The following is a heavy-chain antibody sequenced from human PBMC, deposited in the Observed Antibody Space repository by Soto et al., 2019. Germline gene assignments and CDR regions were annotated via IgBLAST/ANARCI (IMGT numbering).Heavy chain of an antibody. CDR2: INPSGGST. CDR3: ARTGCSGGSCFPSFFQH. CDR1: GYTFTSYY. D-gene: IGHD2-15*01. J-gene: IGHJ1*01. V-gene: IGHV1-46*03. Sequence: ASVKVSCKASGYTFTSYYMHWVRQAPGQGLEWMGIINPSGGSTSYAQKFQGRVTMTRDTSTSTVYMELSSLRSEDTAVYYCARTGCSGGSCFPSFFQHWGQGTLVIVSS.